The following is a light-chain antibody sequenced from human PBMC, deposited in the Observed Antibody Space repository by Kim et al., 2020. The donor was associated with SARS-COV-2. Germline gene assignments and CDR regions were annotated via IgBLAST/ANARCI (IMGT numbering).Light chain of an antibody. CDR2: DVN. J-gene: IGLJ2*01. Sequence: AHSYVSWYQHHPGRAPKLLIYDVNKRPSGVPDRISGSESANTASLTVSGLQAEDEGDYYCSSYAGNNVIFGGGTKLTVL. V-gene: IGLV2-8*01. CDR3: SSYAGNNVI. CDR1: AHSY.